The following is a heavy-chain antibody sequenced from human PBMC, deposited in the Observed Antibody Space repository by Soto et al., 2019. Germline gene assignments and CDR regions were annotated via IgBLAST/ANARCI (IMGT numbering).Heavy chain of an antibody. CDR3: ARGSSWYNWFDP. D-gene: IGHD6-13*01. Sequence: SETLSLTCAVYGGSFSGYYWSWSRQPPGKGLEWIGEINHSGSTNYTPSLKSRVTISVDTSKNQFSLKLSSVTAADTAVYYCARGSSWYNWFDPWGQGTLVTVS. V-gene: IGHV4-34*01. CDR1: GGSFSGYY. J-gene: IGHJ5*02. CDR2: INHSGST.